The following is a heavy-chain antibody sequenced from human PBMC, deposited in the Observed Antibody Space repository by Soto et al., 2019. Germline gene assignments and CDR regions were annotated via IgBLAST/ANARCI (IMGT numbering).Heavy chain of an antibody. J-gene: IGHJ4*02. V-gene: IGHV1-69*13. Sequence: ASVKVSCKASGYTFTAFYMNWVRQAPGQGLEWMGGIIPFFGTAEYSQKFEDRITITADESTNTVYMDLRSLTSEDTAIYYCARTAPMDAGDKYYYDFWGQGALVTVSS. D-gene: IGHD3-16*01. CDR1: GYTFTAFY. CDR2: IIPFFGTA. CDR3: ARTAPMDAGDKYYYDF.